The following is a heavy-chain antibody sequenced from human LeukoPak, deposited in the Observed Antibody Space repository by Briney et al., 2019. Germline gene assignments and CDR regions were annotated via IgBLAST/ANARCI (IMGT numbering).Heavy chain of an antibody. J-gene: IGHJ4*02. Sequence: GGSLRLSCSASEFTFSDYYMSWIRQAPGKGLEWVSSISNSGTTIFYADPVKGRFTISRDNAKNSLYLQMNSLRAEDTAVYYCARDIYYDSSGYYGSVYWGQGTLVTVSS. D-gene: IGHD3-22*01. CDR3: ARDIYYDSSGYYGSVY. V-gene: IGHV3-11*04. CDR1: EFTFSDYY. CDR2: ISNSGTTI.